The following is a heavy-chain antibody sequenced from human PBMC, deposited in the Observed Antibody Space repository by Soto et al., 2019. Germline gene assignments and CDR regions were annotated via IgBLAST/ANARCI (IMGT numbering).Heavy chain of an antibody. J-gene: IGHJ4*02. CDR1: VYTFTSYG. Sequence: QFQLLQSGAELKKPGASVKVSCKASVYTFTSYGISWVRQAPGQGLEWMGWISAYNGNTNYAQKLQGRVTMTTDTSTSTAYMELRSLRSDDTAVYYCVVAAQPYYFDYWGQGTLVTVSS. D-gene: IGHD2-15*01. CDR2: ISAYNGNT. CDR3: VVAAQPYYFDY. V-gene: IGHV1-18*01.